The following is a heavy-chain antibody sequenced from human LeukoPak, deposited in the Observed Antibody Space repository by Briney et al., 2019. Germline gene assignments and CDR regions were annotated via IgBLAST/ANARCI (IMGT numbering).Heavy chain of an antibody. Sequence: SETLSLTCTVSGGSISSYYWSWIRQPPRKGLEWIGYIYYSGSTNYNPSLKSRVTISVDTSKNQFSLKLSSVTAADTAVYYCARGSSGSYYLSLHYFDYWGQGTLVTVSS. CDR2: IYYSGST. CDR1: GGSISSYY. D-gene: IGHD1-26*01. CDR3: ARGSSGSYYLSLHYFDY. J-gene: IGHJ4*02. V-gene: IGHV4-59*12.